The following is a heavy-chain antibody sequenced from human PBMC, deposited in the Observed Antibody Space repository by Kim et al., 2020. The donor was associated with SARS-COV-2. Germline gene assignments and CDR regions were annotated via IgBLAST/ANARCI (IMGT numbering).Heavy chain of an antibody. Sequence: SETLSLTCAVYGGSFSDYYWTWIRQPPGKGLEWIGEINHSGSTNYNPSLKSRVTISTDTSKNQFPLKLSSVTAADTAVYFCARGGRGRDYYGSGSLDFWGQGTLVTVSS. V-gene: IGHV4-34*01. CDR1: GGSFSDYY. CDR3: ARGGRGRDYYGSGSLDF. J-gene: IGHJ4*02. CDR2: INHSGST. D-gene: IGHD3-10*01.